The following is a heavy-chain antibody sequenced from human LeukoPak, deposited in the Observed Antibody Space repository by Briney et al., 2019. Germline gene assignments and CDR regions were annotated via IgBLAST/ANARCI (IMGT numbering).Heavy chain of an antibody. J-gene: IGHJ6*03. CDR3: ARDQGLGYSGSYYYYYYYMDV. CDR1: GVSITSNY. D-gene: IGHD1-26*01. V-gene: IGHV4-4*08. Sequence: NPSETLSLTCSVSGVSITSNYWSWIRQPPGKGLEWLGYTHHSGATSYNPSLKSRSTMSLDTSKNQFSLKLSSVTAADTAVYYCARDQGLGYSGSYYYYYYYMDVWGKGTTVTVSS. CDR2: THHSGAT.